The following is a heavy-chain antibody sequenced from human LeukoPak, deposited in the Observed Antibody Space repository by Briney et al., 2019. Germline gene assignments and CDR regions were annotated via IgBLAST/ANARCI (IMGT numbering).Heavy chain of an antibody. Sequence: ASVKVSCKVSGYTLTELSMHWVGQAPGKGVEWMGGFDPEDGETIYAQKFQGRVTMTDYTSTDTAYMELSSLRSEDTAVYYCATDLGSKYYYDSSGSGDYWSQGTLVTVSS. CDR3: ATDLGSKYYYDSSGSGDY. J-gene: IGHJ4*02. V-gene: IGHV1-24*01. CDR1: GYTLTELS. D-gene: IGHD3-22*01. CDR2: FDPEDGET.